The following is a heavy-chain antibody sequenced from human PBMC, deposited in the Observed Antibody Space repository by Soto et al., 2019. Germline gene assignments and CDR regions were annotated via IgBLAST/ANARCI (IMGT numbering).Heavy chain of an antibody. CDR1: GGSISSYY. V-gene: IGHV4-59*01. J-gene: IGHJ4*02. CDR3: ARDRFGATWAY. CDR2: IYYSGST. D-gene: IGHD1-26*01. Sequence: SETLSLTCTVSGGSISSYYWSWIRQPPGKGLEWIGYIYYSGSTNYNPSLKSRVTISVDTSMNQFSLKLSSVTAADTAVYYCARDRFGATWAYWGQGTLVTVSS.